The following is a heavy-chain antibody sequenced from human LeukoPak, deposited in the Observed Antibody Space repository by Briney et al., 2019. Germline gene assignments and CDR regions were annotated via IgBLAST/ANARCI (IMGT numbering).Heavy chain of an antibody. J-gene: IGHJ4*02. CDR3: ARYGDPALDY. CDR2: ISSSGSTI. Sequence: GGSLRLSCAASGFTFSSYSMIWVRQAPGKGLEWVSYISSSGSTIYYADSVKGRFTISRDNAKNSLYLQMNSLRAEDTAVYYCARYGDPALDYWGQGTLVTVSS. CDR1: GFTFSSYS. V-gene: IGHV3-48*04. D-gene: IGHD4-17*01.